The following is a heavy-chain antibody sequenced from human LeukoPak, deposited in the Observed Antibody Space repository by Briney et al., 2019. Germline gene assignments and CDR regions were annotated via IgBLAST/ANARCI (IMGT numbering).Heavy chain of an antibody. CDR3: AREIGWNDVLDY. D-gene: IGHD1-1*01. Sequence: ASVKVSCKASGGTFISYAISWVRQAPGQGLEWMGGIIPILGTANYAQKFQGRVTITADESTSTAYMELSSLRSEDTAVYYCAREIGWNDVLDYWGQGTLVTVSS. J-gene: IGHJ4*02. CDR1: GGTFISYA. V-gene: IGHV1-69*13. CDR2: IIPILGTA.